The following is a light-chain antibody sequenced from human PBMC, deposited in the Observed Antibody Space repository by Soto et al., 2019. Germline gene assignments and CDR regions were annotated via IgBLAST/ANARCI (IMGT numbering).Light chain of an antibody. Sequence: DIVMTQSPDSLAVSLGERATINCKSSQSLLSSFNNKNSSAWYQRKPGQPPQLLLYWSSTRESGVPDRFSGSGSDTEFTLTISNLQAEDVAVYICQQYYSPPLTFGGGTKVEIK. CDR3: QQYYSPPLT. CDR1: QSLLSSFNNKNS. CDR2: WSS. J-gene: IGKJ4*01. V-gene: IGKV4-1*01.